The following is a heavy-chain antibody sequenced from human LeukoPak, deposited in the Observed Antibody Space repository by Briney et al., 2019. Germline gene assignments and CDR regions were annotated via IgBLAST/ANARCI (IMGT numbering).Heavy chain of an antibody. D-gene: IGHD2-21*02. V-gene: IGHV4-59*01. CDR1: GGSISSYY. CDR2: IYYSGST. CDR3: ARGGVYCGGDCCSG. J-gene: IGHJ4*02. Sequence: PSETLSLTCTVSGGSISSYYWSWIRQPPGKGLEWIGYIYYSGSTNYNPSLKSRVTISVDTSKNQFSLKLSSVTAADTAVYYCARGGVYCGGDCCSGWGQGTLVTVSS.